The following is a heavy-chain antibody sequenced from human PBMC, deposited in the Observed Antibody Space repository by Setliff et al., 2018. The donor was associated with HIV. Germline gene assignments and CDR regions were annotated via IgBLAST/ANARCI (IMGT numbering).Heavy chain of an antibody. CDR1: GGSISIGSYY. Sequence: SETLSLTCTVSGGSISIGSYYWSWIRQPAGNGLEWIGRIYTTGITNYIPSLKSRVTISRNTSKNQFSLKMNSVTAADTAVYYCAREGKTALVTKYFDYWGHGKLVTVSS. V-gene: IGHV4-61*02. J-gene: IGHJ4*01. CDR2: IYTTGIT. CDR3: AREGKTALVTKYFDY. D-gene: IGHD5-18*01.